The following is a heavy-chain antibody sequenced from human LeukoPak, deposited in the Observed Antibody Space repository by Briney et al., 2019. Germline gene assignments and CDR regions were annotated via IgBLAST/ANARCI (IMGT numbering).Heavy chain of an antibody. J-gene: IGHJ5*02. CDR2: MNPNSGNA. V-gene: IGHV1-8*03. CDR1: GYTFTNYD. Sequence: ASVKVSCKASGYTFTNYDINWVRQATGQGLEWMGWMNPNSGNAGYAQRFQGRVTITRNTSISTAYMELSSLQPEDTAVYYCARGLRIVVVPAAMSFWFDPWGQGTLVTVSS. CDR3: ARGLRIVVVPAAMSFWFDP. D-gene: IGHD2-2*01.